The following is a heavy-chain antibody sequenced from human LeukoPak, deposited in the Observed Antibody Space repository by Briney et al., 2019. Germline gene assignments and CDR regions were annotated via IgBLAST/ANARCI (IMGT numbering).Heavy chain of an antibody. D-gene: IGHD2-15*01. CDR2: INHSGST. J-gene: IGHJ4*02. V-gene: IGHV4-34*01. CDR1: GGSFSGYY. Sequence: SETLSLTCAVYGGSFSGYYWSWIRQPPGKGLEWIGEINHSGSTNYNPSLKSRVTISVDTSKNQFSLKLSSVTAADTAVYYCARWARIGKGSSGRYYFDYWGQGTLVTVSS. CDR3: ARWARIGKGSSGRYYFDY.